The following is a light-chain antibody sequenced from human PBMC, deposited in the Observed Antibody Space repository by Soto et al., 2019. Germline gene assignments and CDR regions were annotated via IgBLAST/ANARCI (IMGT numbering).Light chain of an antibody. J-gene: IGKJ1*01. V-gene: IGKV1-5*03. CDR3: QQYAAQSPWT. CDR1: QSLPSTW. CDR2: TGS. Sequence: DVQMTQSPSTLSASVGDKVTITCRASQSLPSTWLAWFQQRPGKAPNVLIYTGSTLASGVSSRFSGSGSGTEFTLTISSLQPDEFATYFCQQYAAQSPWTFGQGTRV.